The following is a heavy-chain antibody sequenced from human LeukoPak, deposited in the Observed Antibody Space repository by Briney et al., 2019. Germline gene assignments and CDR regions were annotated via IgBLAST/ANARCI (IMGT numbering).Heavy chain of an antibody. V-gene: IGHV3-48*03. J-gene: IGHJ6*03. CDR3: ARDRGKTSPYYYVDV. CDR1: GFTFSSYE. CDR2: ISSSGSTI. D-gene: IGHD4-23*01. Sequence: GGSLRLSCAASGFTFSSYEMNWVRQAPGKGLEWVSYISSSGSTIYYADSVKGRFTISRDNAKNSLYLQMNSLRAEDTAVYYCARDRGKTSPYYYVDVWGKGTTVTVSS.